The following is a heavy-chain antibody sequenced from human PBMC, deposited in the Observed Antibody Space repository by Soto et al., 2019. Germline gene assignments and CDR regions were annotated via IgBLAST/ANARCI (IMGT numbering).Heavy chain of an antibody. CDR2: IYWNDDK. V-gene: IGHV2-5*01. Sequence: QITLEESGPTLVNPTQTLTLTCSFSGVSLSNFGVGVGWIRQPPGKALEWLAVIYWNDDKRYNLSLKSRLTITKDTSKNQVVLTITNMDPVDTATYYCAHVAVGTVGNEAFDIWGQGTVLTVSS. CDR1: GVSLSNFGVG. CDR3: AHVAVGTVGNEAFDI. J-gene: IGHJ3*02. D-gene: IGHD1-26*01.